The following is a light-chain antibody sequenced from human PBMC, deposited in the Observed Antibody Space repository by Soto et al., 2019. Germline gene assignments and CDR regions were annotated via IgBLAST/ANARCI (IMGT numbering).Light chain of an antibody. CDR1: QSVSSY. V-gene: IGKV3-20*01. CDR2: DAS. J-gene: IGKJ4*01. CDR3: QQYGSSPPVT. Sequence: EIVLTQSPGTLSLSPGERATLSCRASQSVSSYLAWYQQKPGQAPRLLIYDASNRATGIPARFSGSGSGTDFTLTISSLEPEDFAVYYCQQYGSSPPVTSGGGTKVDIK.